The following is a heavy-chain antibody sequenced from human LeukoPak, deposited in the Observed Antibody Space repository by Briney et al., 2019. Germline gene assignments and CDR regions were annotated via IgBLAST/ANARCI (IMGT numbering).Heavy chain of an antibody. Sequence: ASVKVSCKASGYTFTSYGISWVRQAPGQGLEWMGWISAYNGNTNYAQKLQGRVTRTTDTSTSTAYMELRSLRSDDTAVYYCARDERYYDSSGYPSWGQGTMVTVSS. CDR3: ARDERYYDSSGYPS. J-gene: IGHJ3*01. V-gene: IGHV1-18*01. CDR2: ISAYNGNT. D-gene: IGHD3-22*01. CDR1: GYTFTSYG.